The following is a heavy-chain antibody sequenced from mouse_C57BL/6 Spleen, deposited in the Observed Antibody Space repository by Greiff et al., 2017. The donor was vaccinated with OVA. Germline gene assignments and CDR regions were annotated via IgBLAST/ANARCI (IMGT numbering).Heavy chain of an antibody. CDR2: INPNNGGT. Sequence: VQLKESGPELVKPGASVKIPCKASGYTFTDYNMDWVKQSHGKSLEWIGDINPNNGGTIYNQKFKGKATLTVDKSSSTAYMELRSLTSEDTAVYYCARSGYGSSYLYWYFDVWGTGTTVTVSS. CDR1: GYTFTDYN. CDR3: ARSGYGSSYLYWYFDV. J-gene: IGHJ1*03. V-gene: IGHV1-18*01. D-gene: IGHD1-1*01.